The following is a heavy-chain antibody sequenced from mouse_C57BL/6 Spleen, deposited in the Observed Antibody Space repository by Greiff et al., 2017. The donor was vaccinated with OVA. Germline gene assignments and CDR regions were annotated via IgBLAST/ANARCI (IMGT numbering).Heavy chain of an antibody. CDR3: TRWGY. CDR2: IDPETGGT. CDR1: GYTFTDYE. J-gene: IGHJ2*01. Sequence: VKLQQSGAELVRPGASVTLSCKASGYTFTDYEMHWVKQTPVHGLEWIGAIDPETGGTAYKQKFKGKAILTADKSSSTAYMELRSLTSEDSAVYYCTRWGYWGQGTTLTVSS. V-gene: IGHV1-15*01.